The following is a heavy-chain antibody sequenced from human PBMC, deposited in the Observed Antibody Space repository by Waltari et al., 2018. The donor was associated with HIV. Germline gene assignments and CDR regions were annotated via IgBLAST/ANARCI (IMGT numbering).Heavy chain of an antibody. J-gene: IGHJ4*02. CDR2: IYGGGST. D-gene: IGHD3-10*01. Sequence: EVQLVESGGGLIQPGGSLRLSCAASGFTVSSNYMRWVRQAPGKGLEWVSIIYGGGSTYYADSVKGRFTISRDNSKNTLYLQMNSLRAEDTAVYYCARSGGYYSRHFDYWGQGTLVTVSS. CDR3: ARSGGYYSRHFDY. CDR1: GFTVSSNY. V-gene: IGHV3-53*01.